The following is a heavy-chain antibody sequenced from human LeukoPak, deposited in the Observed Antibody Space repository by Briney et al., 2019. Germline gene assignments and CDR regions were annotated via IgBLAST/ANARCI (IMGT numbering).Heavy chain of an antibody. V-gene: IGHV3-7*05. Sequence: GGSLRLSCAASGFTFSDYWMSWVRQAPGKGLEWVANIKQDGSEKYYVDSVKGRFTISRDNAKNSLYLQMNSLRAEDTAVYYCARYRADCFDVWGQGTMVTVSS. CDR1: GFTFSDYW. J-gene: IGHJ3*01. D-gene: IGHD2-21*01. CDR3: ARYRADCFDV. CDR2: IKQDGSEK.